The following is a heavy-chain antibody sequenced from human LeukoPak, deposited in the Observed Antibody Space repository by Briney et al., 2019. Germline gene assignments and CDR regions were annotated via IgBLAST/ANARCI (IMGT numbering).Heavy chain of an antibody. D-gene: IGHD3-10*02. V-gene: IGHV3-21*01. CDR1: GFTFSSYW. CDR2: ISSSSSYI. Sequence: GGSLRLSCAASGFTFSSYWMSWIRQAPGKGLEWVSSISSSSSYIYYADSVKGRFTISRDNAKNSLYLQMNSLRAEDTAVYYCAELGITMIGGVWGKGTTVTISS. J-gene: IGHJ6*04. CDR3: AELGITMIGGV.